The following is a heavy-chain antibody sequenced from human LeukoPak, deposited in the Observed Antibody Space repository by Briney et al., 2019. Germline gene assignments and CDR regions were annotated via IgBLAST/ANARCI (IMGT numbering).Heavy chain of an antibody. CDR1: GYTFTSYD. D-gene: IGHD6-13*01. Sequence: ASVKVSCKASGYTFTSYDINWVRQATGQGLEWMRWINPNSGGTNYAQKFQGRVTMTRDTSISTAYMELSRLRSDDTAVYYCARVAAAEFDYWGQGTLVTVSS. J-gene: IGHJ4*02. V-gene: IGHV1-2*02. CDR2: INPNSGGT. CDR3: ARVAAAEFDY.